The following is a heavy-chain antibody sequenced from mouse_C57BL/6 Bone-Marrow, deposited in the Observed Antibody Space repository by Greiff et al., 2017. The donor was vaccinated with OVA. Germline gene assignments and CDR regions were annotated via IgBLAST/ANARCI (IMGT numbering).Heavy chain of an antibody. J-gene: IGHJ3*01. Sequence: VQLQQSGPVLVKPGASVKMSCKASGYTFTDYWIEWVKQRPGHGLEWIGEILPGSGSTNYNEKFKGKATFTADTSSNTAYMQLSSLTTEDSAIYYCARSHYDYDWFAYWGQGTLVTVSA. CDR3: ARSHYDYDWFAY. V-gene: IGHV1-9*01. D-gene: IGHD2-4*01. CDR2: ILPGSGST. CDR1: GYTFTDYW.